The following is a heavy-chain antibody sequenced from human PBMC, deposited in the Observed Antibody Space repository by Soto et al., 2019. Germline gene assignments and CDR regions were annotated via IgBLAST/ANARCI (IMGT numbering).Heavy chain of an antibody. CDR2: ISFDGSTE. CDR1: GFTFISYA. J-gene: IGHJ6*02. V-gene: IGHV3-30-3*01. CDR3: ARSRHGSGSYTHFYYGLDV. Sequence: QVQLVESGGGVVQPGRSLRLSCAASGFTFISYAMHWVRQAPGKGLEWVAVISFDGSTEYYADSVKGRLTISRDNSKNTVYLQMNSLRSEDTAVYYCARSRHGSGSYTHFYYGLDVCGQGTTVTVS. D-gene: IGHD3-10*01.